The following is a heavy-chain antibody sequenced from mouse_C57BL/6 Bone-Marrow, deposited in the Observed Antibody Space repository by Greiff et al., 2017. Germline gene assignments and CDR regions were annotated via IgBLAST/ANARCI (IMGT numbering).Heavy chain of an antibody. CDR2: ISSGGSYT. V-gene: IGHV5-6*01. CDR1: GFTFSSYG. CDR3: ARHGDYYSSCYWYFDV. D-gene: IGHD1-1*01. Sequence: VHLVESGGDLVKPGGSLKLSCAASGFTFSSYGMSLVRQTPDMRLGWVATISSGGSYTYYPDSVKGRFTISRDNAKNTLYLQMSSLKSEDTAMYYCARHGDYYSSCYWYFDVWGTGTTVTVSS. J-gene: IGHJ1*03.